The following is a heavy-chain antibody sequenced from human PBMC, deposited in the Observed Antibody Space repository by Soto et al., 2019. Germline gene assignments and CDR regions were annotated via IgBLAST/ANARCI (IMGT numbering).Heavy chain of an antibody. J-gene: IGHJ4*02. CDR2: IYHSGTA. V-gene: IGHV4-4*02. CDR3: ARSDKWEIVEVPALSD. D-gene: IGHD2-2*01. Sequence: SETLSLTCAVSGGSIRSSNWWSWVRQSPGKGLEWIGEIYHSGTAHYNMALKSRVTILLDESKNQFSLKVNSVTAADTSVYYCARSDKWEIVEVPALSDWGQGTLVTVSS. CDR1: GGSIRSSNW.